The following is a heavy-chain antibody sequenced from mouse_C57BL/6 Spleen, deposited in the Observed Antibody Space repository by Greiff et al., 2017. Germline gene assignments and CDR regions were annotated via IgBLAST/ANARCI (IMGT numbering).Heavy chain of an antibody. V-gene: IGHV5-12*01. CDR2: ISNGGGST. CDR3: ARHERDYYGYFDV. J-gene: IGHJ1*03. CDR1: GFTFSDYC. D-gene: IGHD2-4*01. Sequence: DVKLVESGAGLVQPGGSLKLSCAASGFTFSDYCMHWVRQTPVKGLEWVAYISNGGGSTYYTDTVKGRFTISRDNATNTLYLQMSRLKAEDTAMYYCARHERDYYGYFDVWGTGTTVTVSS.